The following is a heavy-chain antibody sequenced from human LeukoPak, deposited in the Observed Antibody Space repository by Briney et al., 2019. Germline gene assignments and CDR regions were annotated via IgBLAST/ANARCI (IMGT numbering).Heavy chain of an antibody. CDR3: AKGHTAGALYYFDY. J-gene: IGHJ4*02. Sequence: GGSLRLSCAASGFTFSRYAMSWVRQAPGKGLEWVSNINDNGGGSYSADSVRGRFTISRDNSKNTLSLQMNSLRAEDTAVYYCAKGHTAGALYYFDYWGQGTLVTVSS. CDR1: GFTFSRYA. CDR2: INDNGGGS. D-gene: IGHD2-21*02. V-gene: IGHV3-23*01.